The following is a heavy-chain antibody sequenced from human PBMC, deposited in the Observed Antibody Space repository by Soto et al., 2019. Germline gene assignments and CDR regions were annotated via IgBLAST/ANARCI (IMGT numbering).Heavy chain of an antibody. V-gene: IGHV1-3*01. CDR1: GYTFTSYA. Sequence: GASVKVSCTASGYTFTSYAMHWVRQAPGQRLEWMGWINAGNGNTKYSQKFQGRVTITRDTSASTAYMELSSLRSEDTAVYYCARYSRNHDAFDIWGQGTMVTVSS. J-gene: IGHJ3*02. D-gene: IGHD6-13*01. CDR2: INAGNGNT. CDR3: ARYSRNHDAFDI.